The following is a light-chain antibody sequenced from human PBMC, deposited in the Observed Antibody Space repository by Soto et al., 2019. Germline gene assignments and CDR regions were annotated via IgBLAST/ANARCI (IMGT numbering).Light chain of an antibody. CDR1: QSVSSY. V-gene: IGKV3-11*01. J-gene: IGKJ2*01. CDR2: DAS. CDR3: QQRSNSPPYT. Sequence: EIVLTQSPATLSLSPGERATLSCRASQSVSSYLAWYQQKPGQAPRLLIYDASNRATGITARFSGSGSGTDLTLTISSLEPEDFAVYYCQQRSNSPPYTFGQGTKLEIK.